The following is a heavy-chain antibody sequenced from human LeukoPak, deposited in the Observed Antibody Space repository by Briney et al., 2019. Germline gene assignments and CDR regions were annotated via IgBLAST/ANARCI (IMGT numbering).Heavy chain of an antibody. V-gene: IGHV3-66*01. D-gene: IGHD4-17*01. CDR2: IYSGGST. CDR1: GFTVSSNY. CDR3: ARDYGDYVFDY. Sequence: PGGSLRLSCAASGFTVSSNYMSWVPQAPGKGLEWVSVIYSGGSTYYADSVKGRSTISRDNSKNTLYLQMNSLRAEDTAVYYCARDYGDYVFDYWGQGTLVTVSS. J-gene: IGHJ4*02.